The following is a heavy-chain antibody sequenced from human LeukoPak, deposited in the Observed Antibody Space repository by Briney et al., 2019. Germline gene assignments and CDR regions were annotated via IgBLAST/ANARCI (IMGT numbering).Heavy chain of an antibody. Sequence: GGSLRLSCAASGFTFSSYGMHWVRQAPGKGLEWVAFMRYDGSNKYYADSVKGRFTISRDNSKNTLYLQMNSLGAEDTAVYYCAKVPAHPPYYYMDVWGKGTTVTVSS. CDR1: GFTFSSYG. V-gene: IGHV3-30*02. CDR3: AKVPAHPPYYYMDV. J-gene: IGHJ6*03. CDR2: MRYDGSNK.